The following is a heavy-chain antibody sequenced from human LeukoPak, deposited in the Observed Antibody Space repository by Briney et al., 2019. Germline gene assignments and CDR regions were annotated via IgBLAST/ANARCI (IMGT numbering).Heavy chain of an antibody. CDR3: ARGYDTTGYSAF. D-gene: IGHD3-22*01. J-gene: IGHJ4*02. Sequence: ASVKVSCKASGYNFTNYTVNWVRQAPGQGLEWMGWIDTNTGNPTYVQGFMGRFVFSSDTSVSTTYLQINSLKAEDTAVYYCARGYDTTGYSAFWGQGTLVTVSS. V-gene: IGHV7-4-1*02. CDR1: GYNFTNYT. CDR2: IDTNTGNP.